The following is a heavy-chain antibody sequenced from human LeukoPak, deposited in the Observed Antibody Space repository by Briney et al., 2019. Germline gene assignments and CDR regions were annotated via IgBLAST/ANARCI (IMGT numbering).Heavy chain of an antibody. CDR1: GFTFRSYA. Sequence: HTGGSLRLSCEGSGFTFRSYALGWVRQAPGKGLEWVAVLSASGDYTEYAASVQGRFTISRDTSQNTLFLQMNSLRAEDTAVYYCAKNPAIIKYPFDNWGQGTLVTVSS. CDR2: LSASGDYT. J-gene: IGHJ4*02. V-gene: IGHV3-23*01. CDR3: AKNPAIIKYPFDN. D-gene: IGHD2-21*02.